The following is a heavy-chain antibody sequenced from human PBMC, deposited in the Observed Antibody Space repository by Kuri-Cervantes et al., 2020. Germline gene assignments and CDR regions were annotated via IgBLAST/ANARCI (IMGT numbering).Heavy chain of an antibody. CDR1: GGTFSSYA. D-gene: IGHD6-6*01. Sequence: SVKVSCKASGGTFSSYAISWVRQAPGQGLEWMGGIIPIFGTANYAQKFQGRVTITTDKSTNTVYMELRSLTSDDPAMYYCASGLWQLSPLWFANLLTWGQGTLVTVSS. CDR3: ASGLWQLSPLWFANLLT. V-gene: IGHV1-69*05. J-gene: IGHJ5*02. CDR2: IIPIFGTA.